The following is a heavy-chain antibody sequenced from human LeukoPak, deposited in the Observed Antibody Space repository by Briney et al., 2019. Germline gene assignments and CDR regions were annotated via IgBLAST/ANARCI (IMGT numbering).Heavy chain of an antibody. D-gene: IGHD2-15*01. V-gene: IGHV3-30*18. J-gene: IGHJ4*02. CDR3: AKDLEGSADY. CDR2: ISYDGSNK. CDR1: GFTLSSYG. Sequence: GRSLRLSCAASGFTLSSYGMHWVRQAPGKGLEWVAVISYDGSNKYYADSVKGRFTISRDNSKNTLYLQMNSLRAEDTAVYYCAKDLEGSADYWGQGTLVTVSS.